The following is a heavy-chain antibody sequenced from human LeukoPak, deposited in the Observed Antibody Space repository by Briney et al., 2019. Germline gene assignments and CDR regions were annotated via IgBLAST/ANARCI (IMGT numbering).Heavy chain of an antibody. CDR2: IYPGDSDT. CDR3: ARPLGGSESYRLHY. J-gene: IGHJ4*02. V-gene: IGHV5-51*01. CDR1: GYSFTSYW. Sequence: GESLKIPGKGSGYSFTSYWSGWVRQMPGKGLEWMGIIYPGDSDTRYSPSFQGQVTISADKSISTAYLQWRSLKASDTAMYYCARPLGGSESYRLHYWGERTLLTVSS. D-gene: IGHD3-10*01.